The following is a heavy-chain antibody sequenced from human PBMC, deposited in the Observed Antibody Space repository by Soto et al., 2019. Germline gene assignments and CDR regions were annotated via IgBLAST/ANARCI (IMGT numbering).Heavy chain of an antibody. CDR2: INHSGST. D-gene: IGHD3-10*01. V-gene: IGHV4-34*01. CDR1: GGSFSGYY. CDR3: ARGRLLWFGELLSRWFDP. J-gene: IGHJ5*02. Sequence: SETLSLTCAVYGGSFSGYYSSWIRQPPGKGLEWIGEINHSGSTNYNLSLKSRVTISVDTSKNQFSLKLSSVTAADTAVYYCARGRLLWFGELLSRWFDPWGQGTLVTVSS.